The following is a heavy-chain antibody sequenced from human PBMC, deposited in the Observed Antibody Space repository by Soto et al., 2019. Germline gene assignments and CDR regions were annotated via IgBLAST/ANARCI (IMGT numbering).Heavy chain of an antibody. CDR2: INHSGGT. Sequence: QVQRQQWGAGLLKPSETLSLSCAVYGGSFSGYFCTWICQHQGKGLEWIGEINHSGGTNQSQSLKSRVGISVDTSKTQFSLKLRSVNAADTAVYYCARGITMTLAVQDDAPGKYYFDSWGPGTLVTVSS. CDR1: GGSFSGYF. CDR3: ARGITMTLAVQDDAPGKYYFDS. V-gene: IGHV4-34*01. D-gene: IGHD3-22*01. J-gene: IGHJ4*02.